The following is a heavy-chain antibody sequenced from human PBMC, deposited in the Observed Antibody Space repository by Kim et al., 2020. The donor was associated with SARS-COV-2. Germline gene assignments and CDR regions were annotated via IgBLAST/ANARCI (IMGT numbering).Heavy chain of an antibody. Sequence: ASVKVSCQASGYTFTSYAMNWVRQAPGQGLEWMGWINTNTGNPTYAQGFTGRFVFSLDTSVSTAYLQISSLKAEDTAVYYCARDLGIAAAGTTRGWWFDPWGQGTLVTVSS. CDR2: INTNTGNP. J-gene: IGHJ5*02. V-gene: IGHV7-4-1*02. CDR3: ARDLGIAAAGTTRGWWFDP. D-gene: IGHD6-13*01. CDR1: GYTFTSYA.